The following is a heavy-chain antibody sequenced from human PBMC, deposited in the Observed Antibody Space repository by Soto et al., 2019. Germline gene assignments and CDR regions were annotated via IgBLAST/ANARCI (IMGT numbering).Heavy chain of an antibody. J-gene: IGHJ3*01. D-gene: IGHD1-1*01. V-gene: IGHV3-53*01. CDR1: GLTISGKKY. CDR3: ATWHEREHAYDV. CDR2: LYDVDGS. Sequence: VGSLRLSCAAFGLTISGKKYVAWVRQAPGKGLEWVSGLYDVDGSFYADSVRGRFTTSSDSSKTTVYLQMNDLRPDDTSVYYCATWHEREHAYDVWGQRTTVTVSS.